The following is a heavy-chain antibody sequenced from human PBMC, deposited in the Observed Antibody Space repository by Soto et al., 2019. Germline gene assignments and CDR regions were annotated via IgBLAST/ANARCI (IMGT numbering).Heavy chain of an antibody. CDR3: AKGKISTTTYTSFDS. Sequence: GGSLRLSCPATGFTFSTCAMNWVRQAPGKGLEWVSTITGSGTTTYYADSVKGRFTISRDNFKSSLYLQMSSLRAEDTAVYYCAKGKISTTTYTSFDSWGQGTLVTVSS. J-gene: IGHJ5*01. CDR1: GFTFSTCA. V-gene: IGHV3-23*01. D-gene: IGHD1-26*01. CDR2: ITGSGTTT.